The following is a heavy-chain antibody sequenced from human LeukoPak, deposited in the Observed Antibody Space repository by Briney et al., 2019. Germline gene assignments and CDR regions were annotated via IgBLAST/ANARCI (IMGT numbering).Heavy chain of an antibody. J-gene: IGHJ4*02. D-gene: IGHD3-3*01. Sequence: PSQTLSLTCTVSGGSISRADYYWSWIRQPPGKGLEWIGYIYYSGSTYYNPSLKGRATISVDTSKNQFSLKLTSVTAADTAVYYCARDSDFWSGYYYFDYWGQGTLVTVSS. CDR1: GGSISRADYY. CDR3: ARDSDFWSGYYYFDY. V-gene: IGHV4-30-4*08. CDR2: IYYSGST.